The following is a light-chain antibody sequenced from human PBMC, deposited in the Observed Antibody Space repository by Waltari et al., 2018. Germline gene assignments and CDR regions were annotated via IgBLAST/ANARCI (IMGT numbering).Light chain of an antibody. V-gene: IGLV2-14*01. CDR2: DVT. CDR3: SSYSSSSTVV. J-gene: IGLJ2*01. Sequence: QSALTQPASVSGSPGQSITMPCTGTGSDAGCHTHASWYQQHPGKAPKLMIYDVTNRPSGISNRFSGSKSGNTASLTVSGLQAEDEADYYCSSYSSSSTVVFGGGTKLTVL. CDR1: GSDAGCHTH.